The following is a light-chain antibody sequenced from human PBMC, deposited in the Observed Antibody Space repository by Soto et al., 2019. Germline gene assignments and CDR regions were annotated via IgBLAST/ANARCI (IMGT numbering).Light chain of an antibody. CDR1: QSVSSW. V-gene: IGKV1-5*01. Sequence: DIQMTQSPSTLSGSVVDRVTITCRASQSVSSWLAWYQQKPGKAPKLLIYDASSLESGVPSRFSGSGSGTDFTLTISCLQSEDFATYYCQQYYSYPLTFGQGTKVDI. CDR2: DAS. CDR3: QQYYSYPLT. J-gene: IGKJ1*01.